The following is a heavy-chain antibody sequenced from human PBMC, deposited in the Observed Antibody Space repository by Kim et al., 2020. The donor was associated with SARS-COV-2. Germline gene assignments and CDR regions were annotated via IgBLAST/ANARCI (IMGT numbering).Heavy chain of an antibody. Sequence: VKGRFTISRDDSKSIAYLQMNSLKTEDTAVYYCTRDPGVLLWFGEGYFDYWGQGTLVTVSS. D-gene: IGHD3-10*01. CDR3: TRDPGVLLWFGEGYFDY. V-gene: IGHV3-49*02. J-gene: IGHJ4*02.